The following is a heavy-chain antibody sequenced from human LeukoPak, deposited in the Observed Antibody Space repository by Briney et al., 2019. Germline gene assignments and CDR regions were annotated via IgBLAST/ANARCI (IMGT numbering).Heavy chain of an antibody. V-gene: IGHV3-30-3*01. CDR3: ARGEWELIP. CDR1: GFTFSTYS. Sequence: GGSLRLSCAASGFTFSTYSIHWVRQAPGKGLEWVAVISYDGSNKYYADSVKGRFTISRDNSKNTLYLQMNSLRAEDTAVYSCARGEWELIPWGQGTPVTVSS. J-gene: IGHJ5*02. D-gene: IGHD1-26*01. CDR2: ISYDGSNK.